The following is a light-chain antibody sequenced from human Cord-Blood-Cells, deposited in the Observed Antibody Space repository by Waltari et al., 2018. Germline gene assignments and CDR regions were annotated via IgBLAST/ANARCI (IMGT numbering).Light chain of an antibody. Sequence: QSVLTQPPSASGTPGQRVTISCSGSSSNIGSNTVNWYQQLPGTAPKRLSDITNHRPSGVPDRCSGSKSGTSASLAISGLQSEDEADYYCAAWDDSLNGPVFGGGTKLTVL. V-gene: IGLV1-44*01. J-gene: IGLJ2*01. CDR1: SSNIGSNT. CDR3: AAWDDSLNGPV. CDR2: ITN.